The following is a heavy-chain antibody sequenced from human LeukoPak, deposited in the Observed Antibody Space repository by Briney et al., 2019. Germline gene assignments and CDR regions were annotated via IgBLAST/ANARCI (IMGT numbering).Heavy chain of an antibody. Sequence: SETLSFICTVSGYSISSGYYWGWIRQPPGKGLEWIGTIYHSGSTYYNPSLKSRVTISVDTSKNQFSLKLSSVTAADTAVYYCARERGDNWNVGPWGQGTLVTVSS. CDR3: ARERGDNWNVGP. D-gene: IGHD1-20*01. J-gene: IGHJ5*02. CDR1: GYSISSGYY. V-gene: IGHV4-38-2*02. CDR2: IYHSGST.